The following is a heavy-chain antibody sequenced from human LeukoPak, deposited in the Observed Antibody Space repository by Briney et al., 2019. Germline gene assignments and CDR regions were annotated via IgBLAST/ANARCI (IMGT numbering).Heavy chain of an antibody. CDR2: ISSSSSYI. CDR1: GFTFSSYS. Sequence: GGSLRLSCAASGFTFSSYSMNWVRQAPGKGLEWVSSISSSSSYIYYADSVKGRFTISRDNAKNSLYLQMNSLRAEDKAVYYCATTPKYYDILTCYYRLPYYYYYMAVWGKGTTVTISS. D-gene: IGHD3-9*01. J-gene: IGHJ6*03. V-gene: IGHV3-21*01. CDR3: ATTPKYYDILTCYYRLPYYYYYMAV.